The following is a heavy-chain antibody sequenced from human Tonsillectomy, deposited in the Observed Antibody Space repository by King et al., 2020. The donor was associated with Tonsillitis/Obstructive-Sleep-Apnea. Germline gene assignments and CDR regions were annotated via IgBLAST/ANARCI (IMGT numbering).Heavy chain of an antibody. V-gene: IGHV1-46*01. J-gene: IGHJ4*02. CDR1: GYTFTSYY. CDR3: ARAYTRGRTGLYYFDF. CDR2: INTSGGDT. Sequence: VQSGAEVKKPGASVKVSCKASGYTFTSYYMLWVRQAAGQGLEWMGIINTSGGDTNYSKKFQGRLTMTRDTPTTTVSMERSSLRSEDTAVYYCARAYTRGRTGLYYFDFWGQGTLVTVSS. D-gene: IGHD3-16*01.